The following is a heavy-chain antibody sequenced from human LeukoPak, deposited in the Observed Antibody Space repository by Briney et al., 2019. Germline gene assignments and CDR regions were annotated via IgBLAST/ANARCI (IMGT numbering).Heavy chain of an antibody. V-gene: IGHV3-7*03. CDR1: GFTFSSYW. CDR3: ARGGSSDWYENAVDI. D-gene: IGHD6-19*01. J-gene: IGHJ3*02. CDR2: IKQDGREK. Sequence: GGTLRLSCAASGFTFSSYWMSWVLQAPGKGLEGVADIKQDGREKYYVHSVKGRFTISIDNAKNSLSLNMNSLSAADTAVYYCARGGSSDWYENAVDICGQGTMVTVSS.